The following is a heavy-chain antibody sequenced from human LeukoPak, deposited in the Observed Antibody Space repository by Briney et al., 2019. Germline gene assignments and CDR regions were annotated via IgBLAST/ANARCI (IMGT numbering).Heavy chain of an antibody. CDR3: ATGLGWGGYLDY. J-gene: IGHJ4*02. CDR2: ISGSGGST. CDR1: GFTFSNYG. V-gene: IGHV3-23*01. D-gene: IGHD3-3*01. Sequence: GGSLRLSCAASGFTFSNYGMNWVRQAPGKGLEWVSSISGSGGSTYYADSVKGRFTISRDNAKNSLYLQMNSLRAEDTAVYYCATGLGWGGYLDYWGQGTLVTVSS.